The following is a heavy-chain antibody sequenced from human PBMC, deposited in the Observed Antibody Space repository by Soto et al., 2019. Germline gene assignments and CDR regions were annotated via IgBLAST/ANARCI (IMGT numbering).Heavy chain of an antibody. Sequence: QVQLVESGGGLVKPGGSLRLCCAASGFTFSDYYMSWIGQAPGQGLEWISYISSNSNYKNHADSVRGRFTISRDNAKNSLYLQMNVLRAEDTAVYYCARATGYYHTSGSDSWGQGTLVTVSS. CDR3: ARATGYYHTSGSDS. J-gene: IGHJ4*02. V-gene: IGHV3-11*06. D-gene: IGHD3-22*01. CDR2: ISSNSNYK. CDR1: GFTFSDYY.